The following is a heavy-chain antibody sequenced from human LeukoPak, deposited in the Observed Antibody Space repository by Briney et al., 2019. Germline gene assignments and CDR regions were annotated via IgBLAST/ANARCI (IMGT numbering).Heavy chain of an antibody. Sequence: SGTLSLTCDVSGGSITSSNWWSWVRQPPGKGLEWIGEIYHNGDTNYNPSLKSRVTISVDKSKNQFSLKVRSVTAADTAQYYCARGYSGYDYYFHYWGQGTLVTVSS. D-gene: IGHD5-12*01. CDR3: ARGYSGYDYYFHY. CDR1: GGSITSSNW. CDR2: IYHNGDT. J-gene: IGHJ4*02. V-gene: IGHV4-4*02.